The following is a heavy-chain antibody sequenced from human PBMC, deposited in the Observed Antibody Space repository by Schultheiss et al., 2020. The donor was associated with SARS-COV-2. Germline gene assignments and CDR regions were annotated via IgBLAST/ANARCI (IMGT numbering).Heavy chain of an antibody. D-gene: IGHD4-11*01. CDR1: GYTFTNYY. CDR3: ARSPDYWNFDS. CDR2: MNPNSGGT. J-gene: IGHJ4*02. V-gene: IGHV1-2*02. Sequence: ASVKVSCKASGYTFTNYYLHWVRQAPGQGLEWMGWMNPNSGGTNYAQKFQGRVTMTRDTSISTAYMELSRLRSDDTAVYYCARSPDYWNFDSWGQGTLVTVSS.